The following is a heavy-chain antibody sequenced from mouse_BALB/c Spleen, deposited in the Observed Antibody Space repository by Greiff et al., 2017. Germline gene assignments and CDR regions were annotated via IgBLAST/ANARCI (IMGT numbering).Heavy chain of an antibody. V-gene: IGHV5-9-1*01. D-gene: IGHD3-1*01. CDR3: ARTARATSYAMDY. J-gene: IGHJ4*01. CDR2: ISSGGSYT. Sequence: EVMLVESGGGLVKPGGSLKLSCAASGFTFSSYAMSWVRQTPEKRLEWVATISSGGSYTYYPDSVKGRFTISRDNAKNTLYLQMSSLRSEDTAMYYCARTARATSYAMDYWGQGTSVTVSS. CDR1: GFTFSSYA.